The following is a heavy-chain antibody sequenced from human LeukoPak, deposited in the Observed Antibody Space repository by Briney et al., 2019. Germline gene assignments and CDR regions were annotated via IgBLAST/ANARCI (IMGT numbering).Heavy chain of an antibody. CDR2: TIPIFGTA. CDR3: ARGTASAAHYYDSSGFSNFDY. CDR1: GYTFTSYA. Sequence: GASVKVSCKASGYTFTSYAISWVRQAPGQGLEWMGGTIPIFGTANYAQKFQGRVTITADESTSTAYMELSSLRSEDTAVYYCARGTASAAHYYDSSGFSNFDYWGQGTLVTVSS. D-gene: IGHD3-22*01. J-gene: IGHJ4*02. V-gene: IGHV1-69*13.